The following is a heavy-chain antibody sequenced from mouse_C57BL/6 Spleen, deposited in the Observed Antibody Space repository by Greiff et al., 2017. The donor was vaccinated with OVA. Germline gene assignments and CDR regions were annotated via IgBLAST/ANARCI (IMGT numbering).Heavy chain of an antibody. CDR3: ANIYYDYDEGPYWYFDV. J-gene: IGHJ1*03. Sequence: VQLQQSGAELVKPGASVKISCKASGYAFSSYWMNWVKQRPGKGLEWIGQIYPGDGDTNYNGKFKGQATLTADKSSSTAYMQLSSLTSEDSAVYFCANIYYDYDEGPYWYFDVWGTGTTVTVSS. V-gene: IGHV1-80*01. CDR1: GYAFSSYW. D-gene: IGHD2-4*01. CDR2: IYPGDGDT.